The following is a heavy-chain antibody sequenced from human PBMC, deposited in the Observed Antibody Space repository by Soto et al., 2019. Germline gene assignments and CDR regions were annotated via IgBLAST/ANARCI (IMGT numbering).Heavy chain of an antibody. Sequence: QVQLVESGGGVVQPGRSLRLSCAASGFTFSSYGMHWVRQAPGKGLEWVAVIWYDGSNKYYADSVKGRFTISRDNSKNTLYLQMNSLRAEDTAVYYCARDGGLGGDYYYYYYMDVWGKGTTVTVSS. CDR1: GFTFSSYG. D-gene: IGHD3-16*01. V-gene: IGHV3-33*01. CDR3: ARDGGLGGDYYYYYYMDV. J-gene: IGHJ6*03. CDR2: IWYDGSNK.